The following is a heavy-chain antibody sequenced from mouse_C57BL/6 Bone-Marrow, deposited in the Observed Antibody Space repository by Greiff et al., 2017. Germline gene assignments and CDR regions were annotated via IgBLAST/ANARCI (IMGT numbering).Heavy chain of an antibody. CDR1: GFTFSSYT. CDR2: ISGGGGNT. Sequence: DVQLVESGGGLVKPGGSLKLSCAASGFTFSSYTMSWVRQTPEKRLEWVATISGGGGNTYYPDSVKGRFTISRDNAKNTLYLQMSSLRSEDTALYYCARLGWLLRAPWFAYWGQGTLVTVSA. D-gene: IGHD2-3*01. CDR3: ARLGWLLRAPWFAY. J-gene: IGHJ3*01. V-gene: IGHV5-9*01.